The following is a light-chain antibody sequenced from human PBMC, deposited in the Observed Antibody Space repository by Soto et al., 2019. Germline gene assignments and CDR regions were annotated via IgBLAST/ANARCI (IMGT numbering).Light chain of an antibody. CDR3: QQYSTYSPRT. CDR2: DAS. V-gene: IGKV1-5*01. J-gene: IGKJ1*01. Sequence: DIQMTQSPSTLSASVGDRVTITCRASQSISSWLAWYQQKPGRAPELLIYDASSLESGVPSRFSGSGSGTEFTLTISSLQPDDFATYYCQQYSTYSPRTFGQGTKVEIK. CDR1: QSISSW.